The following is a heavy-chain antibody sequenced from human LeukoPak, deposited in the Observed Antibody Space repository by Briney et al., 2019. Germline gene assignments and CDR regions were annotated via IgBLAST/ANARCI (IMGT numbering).Heavy chain of an antibody. CDR1: GGSISSGGYY. D-gene: IGHD5-12*01. CDR2: IYYSGST. V-gene: IGHV4-31*03. Sequence: SETLSLTCTVSGGSISSGGYYWSWIRQHPGKGLEWIGYIYYSGSTYYNPSLKSRVTISVDTSKNQFSLKLSSVTAADTAVYYCTRVNPEGATLVAFDYWGQGTLVTVSS. CDR3: TRVNPEGATLVAFDY. J-gene: IGHJ4*02.